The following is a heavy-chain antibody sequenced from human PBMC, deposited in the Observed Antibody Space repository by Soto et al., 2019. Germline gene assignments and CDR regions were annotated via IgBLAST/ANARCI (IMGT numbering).Heavy chain of an antibody. D-gene: IGHD2-21*01. V-gene: IGHV1-8*01. CDR2: MNPNSGNT. J-gene: IGHJ3*02. CDR1: GYTFTSYD. Sequence: VASVKVSCKASGYTFTSYDINWVRQATGQGPEWMGWMNPNSGNTGYAQKFQGRVTMTRNTSISTAYMELSSLRSEDTAVYYCAHIGDLPPNDVFSTWGQGTVVTVSS. CDR3: AHIGDLPPNDVFST.